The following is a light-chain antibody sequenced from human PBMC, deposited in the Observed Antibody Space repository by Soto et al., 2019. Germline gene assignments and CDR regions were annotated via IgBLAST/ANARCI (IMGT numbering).Light chain of an antibody. CDR3: QQRRNWPLT. CDR2: DAS. V-gene: IGKV3-11*01. J-gene: IGKJ1*01. Sequence: EIVLTQSPATLSLSPGERATLSCRASQSVDSYLAWYQQKPGQAPRLLIYDASNRATGIPARFSGSGSGTDFTLTISHLAPEDSEVYYCQQRRNWPLTFGQGTKVEVK. CDR1: QSVDSY.